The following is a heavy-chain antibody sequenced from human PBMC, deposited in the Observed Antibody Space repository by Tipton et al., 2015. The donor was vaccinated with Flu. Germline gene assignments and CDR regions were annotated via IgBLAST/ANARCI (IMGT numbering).Heavy chain of an antibody. Sequence: QLVQSGAEVKKPGASVKVSCKASGYTFTTYGISWVRQAPGQGLEWMGWISAYNGNTNYAQKFQGRVTMTTDTSTSTAYMELRSLRSGDTAVYYCARERAYYDSSGYLYWGQGTLVTVSS. CDR1: GYTFTTYG. V-gene: IGHV1-18*01. CDR3: ARERAYYDSSGYLY. J-gene: IGHJ4*02. D-gene: IGHD3-22*01. CDR2: ISAYNGNT.